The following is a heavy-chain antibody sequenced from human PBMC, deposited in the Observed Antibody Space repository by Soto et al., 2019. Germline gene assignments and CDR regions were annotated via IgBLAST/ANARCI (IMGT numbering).Heavy chain of an antibody. J-gene: IGHJ4*02. V-gene: IGHV1-69*13. Sequence: GASVKVSWKASGGTFSSYRINWVRQAPGQGLEWVGGIVPIYRTADYAQKFQGRVTITADESARTAYMELRSLKSQDTAVYYCARDSGAKLSSSWGQGTLVTVSS. CDR3: ARDSGAKLSSS. CDR2: IVPIYRTA. CDR1: GGTFSSYR. D-gene: IGHD6-13*01.